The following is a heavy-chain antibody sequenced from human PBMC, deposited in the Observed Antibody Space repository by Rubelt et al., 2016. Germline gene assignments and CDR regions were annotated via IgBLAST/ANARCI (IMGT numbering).Heavy chain of an antibody. Sequence: QVQLQESGPGLVRPSETLSLTCTVSGGSISSYYWSWIRQPPGKGLEWIGSIYYSGSTYYNPSLKSRVTISADTSNNQFSLKLGSWTAADTAVYYCARLQWELYTIDFGGQGTLVTVSS. CDR3: ARLQWELYTIDF. D-gene: IGHD1-26*01. J-gene: IGHJ4*02. CDR2: IYYSGST. CDR1: GGSISSYY. V-gene: IGHV4-59*12.